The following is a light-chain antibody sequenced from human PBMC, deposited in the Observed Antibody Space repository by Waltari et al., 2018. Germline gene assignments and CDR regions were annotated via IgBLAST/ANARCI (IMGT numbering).Light chain of an antibody. V-gene: IGLV1-44*01. J-gene: IGLJ3*02. CDR2: NND. CDR3: AAWDDSRNGPV. Sequence: QSVLTQPPSASGTPGQRVTISCSGSSSNVGGNPVNWYQQLPGTAPKLLIYNNDQRPSGGPDRFSGSKSGTAASLAISGLQSEDVADYYCAAWDDSRNGPVFGGGTKLPVL. CDR1: SSNVGGNP.